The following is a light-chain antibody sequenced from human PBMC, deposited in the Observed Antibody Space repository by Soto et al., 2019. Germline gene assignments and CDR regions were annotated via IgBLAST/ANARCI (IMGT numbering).Light chain of an antibody. CDR3: QQYDDSPPRYT. J-gene: IGKJ2*01. CDR1: QSITKNY. Sequence: EIVLTQSPGTLSLSPGERATLSCRASQSITKNYLSWYQQKPGQAPRLLIYLASTRAAGIPDRFSGSGSGTYFTLTISRLEPEDFAVYYCQQYDDSPPRYTFGQGTKLEI. CDR2: LAS. V-gene: IGKV3-20*01.